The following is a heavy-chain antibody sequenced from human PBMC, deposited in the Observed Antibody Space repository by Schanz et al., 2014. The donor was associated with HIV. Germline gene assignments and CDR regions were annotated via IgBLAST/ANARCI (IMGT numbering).Heavy chain of an antibody. CDR1: GFTFSSYD. J-gene: IGHJ4*02. D-gene: IGHD4-4*01. V-gene: IGHV3-33*01. CDR3: ARGGLQWHPEWFDY. CDR2: IWYDGSNK. Sequence: QVQLVESGGGVVQPGRSLRLSCAASGFTFSSYDMHWVRQAPGKGLEWVAVIWYDGSNKYYADSVKGRFTISRDNSKNRVYLQVNSLRVEDTAVYYCARGGLQWHPEWFDYWGQGTLVSVSS.